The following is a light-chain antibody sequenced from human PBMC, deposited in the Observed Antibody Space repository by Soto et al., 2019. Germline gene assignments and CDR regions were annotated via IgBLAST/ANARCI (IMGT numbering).Light chain of an antibody. J-gene: IGKJ1*01. CDR1: QNIRSA. Sequence: DIQKTQSPSSLSASVGDRVTITFQASQNIRSALGWYQQKPGKVPKLLIYAASTLQSGVPSRFSGSGSGTEFTLTISSLQPDDFATYYCQQYNSYSTFGQGTKVDIK. V-gene: IGKV1-17*01. CDR3: QQYNSYST. CDR2: AAS.